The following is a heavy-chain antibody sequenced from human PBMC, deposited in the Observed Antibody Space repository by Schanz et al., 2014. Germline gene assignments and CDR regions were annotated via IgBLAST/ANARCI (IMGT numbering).Heavy chain of an antibody. J-gene: IGHJ4*02. CDR1: TFTFSSDW. CDR3: ARDNRYYLFDY. D-gene: IGHD3-16*02. V-gene: IGHV3-7*01. Sequence: EVQLAESGGGLVQPGGSLRLSCAASTFTFSSDWMSWVRQAPGKGLEWVANIKEDGSEKNYLDSVKGRFTISRDNSKNTLYLQLGSLSAEDTAVYFCARDNRYYLFDYWGQGALVTVSS. CDR2: IKEDGSEK.